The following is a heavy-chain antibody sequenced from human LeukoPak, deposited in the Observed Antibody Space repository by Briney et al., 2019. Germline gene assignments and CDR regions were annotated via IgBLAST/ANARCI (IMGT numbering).Heavy chain of an antibody. D-gene: IGHD6-13*01. CDR2: IYYSGST. V-gene: IGHV4-59*08. J-gene: IGHJ4*02. CDR1: GGSISSYY. Sequence: SETLSLTCSVSGGSISSYYWSWIRQPPGKGLEWIGYIYYSGSTNYNPSLKSRITISVDTSKNQFSLKLSSVTAADTALYYCARGGSSWDVIDYWGQGTLVTVSS. CDR3: ARGGSSWDVIDY.